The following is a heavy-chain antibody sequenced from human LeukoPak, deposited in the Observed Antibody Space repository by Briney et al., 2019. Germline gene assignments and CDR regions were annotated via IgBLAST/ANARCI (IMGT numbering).Heavy chain of an antibody. V-gene: IGHV1-18*01. CDR1: GYTFTSYG. CDR3: ARDGTYYYGSGRPNWFDP. Sequence: GASVKVSCKASGYTFTSYGISWLRQAPGQGLEWMGWISAYNGNTNYAQKLQGRVTMTTDTSTSTAYMELRSLRSDDTAVYYCARDGTYYYGSGRPNWFDPWGQRTLVTVSS. D-gene: IGHD3-10*01. CDR2: ISAYNGNT. J-gene: IGHJ5*02.